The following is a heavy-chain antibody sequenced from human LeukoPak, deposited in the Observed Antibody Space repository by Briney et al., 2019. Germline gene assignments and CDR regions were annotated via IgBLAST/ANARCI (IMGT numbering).Heavy chain of an antibody. V-gene: IGHV3-7*04. J-gene: IGHJ4*02. CDR3: ARETEIANLDY. D-gene: IGHD5-24*01. CDR1: GFSVSTTY. Sequence: QPGGSLRLSCAASGFSVSTTYMTWVRQAPGKGLEWVANIKQDGSEKYYVDSVKGRFTISRDNAKKSLYLQMNSLRAEDTAVYYCARETEIANLDYWGQGTLVTVSS. CDR2: IKQDGSEK.